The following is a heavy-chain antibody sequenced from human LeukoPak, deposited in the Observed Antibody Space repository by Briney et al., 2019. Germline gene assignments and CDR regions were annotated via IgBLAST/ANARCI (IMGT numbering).Heavy chain of an antibody. CDR2: IYYSGST. Sequence: SETLSLTCTVSGGSISSSSYYWGWIRQPPGKRLEWIGSIYYSGSTYYNPSLKSRVTISVDTSKNQFSLKLSSVTAADTAVYYCARDVTSPGSYDSSAYNAFDIWGQGTMVTVSS. D-gene: IGHD3-22*01. V-gene: IGHV4-39*07. CDR1: GGSISSSSYY. CDR3: ARDVTSPGSYDSSAYNAFDI. J-gene: IGHJ3*02.